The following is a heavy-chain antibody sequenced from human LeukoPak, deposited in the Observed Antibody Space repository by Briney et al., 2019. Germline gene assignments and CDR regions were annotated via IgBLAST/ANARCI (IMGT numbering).Heavy chain of an antibody. CDR3: ARDIPVDSRSSVPKPVRDS. V-gene: IGHV3-53*04. CDR2: IYSNTSA. CDR1: GFTISYNY. D-gene: IGHD6-6*01. J-gene: IGHJ5*02. Sequence: GGSLRLSCAASGFTISYNYMSWVRQAPGKGLQWVSVIYSNTSAYYADSVKGRFTISRHNSKNTLYLKMTSLRAEDTAVYYCARDIPVDSRSSVPKPVRDSWGQGTLVTVSS.